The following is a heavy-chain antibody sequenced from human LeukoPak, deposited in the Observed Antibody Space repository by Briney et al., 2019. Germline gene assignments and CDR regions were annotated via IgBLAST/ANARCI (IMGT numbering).Heavy chain of an antibody. CDR3: AGGTGFIIKD. Sequence: GGSLRLSCAASGFTFSLCWMNWVRRAPGKGLEWVANIKQDGSEKNYVDSVKGRFTISRDNAKNSLYLQMNNLRVEDTAMYYCAGGTGFIIKDWGQGTLVTVSS. J-gene: IGHJ4*02. V-gene: IGHV3-7*03. CDR2: IKQDGSEK. D-gene: IGHD3-9*01. CDR1: GFTFSLCW.